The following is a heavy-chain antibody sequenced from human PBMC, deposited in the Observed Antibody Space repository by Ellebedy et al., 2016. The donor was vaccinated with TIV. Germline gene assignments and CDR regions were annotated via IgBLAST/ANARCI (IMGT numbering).Heavy chain of an antibody. D-gene: IGHD6-13*01. V-gene: IGHV1-69*05. CDR3: ARTNHSSSWYYS. J-gene: IGHJ5*02. CDR2: IIPIFGTA. CDR1: GGTFSSYA. Sequence: SVKVSXXASGGTFSSYAISWVRQAPGQGLEWMGGIIPIFGTANYAQKFQGRVTMTRDTSTSTVYMELSSLRSEDTAVYYCARTNHSSSWYYSWGQGTLVTVSS.